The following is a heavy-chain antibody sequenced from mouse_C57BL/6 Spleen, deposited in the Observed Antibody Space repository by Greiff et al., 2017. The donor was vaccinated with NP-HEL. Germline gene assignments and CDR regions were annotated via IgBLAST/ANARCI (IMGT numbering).Heavy chain of an antibody. Sequence: VQLQQSGPGLVQPSQSLSITCTVSGFSLTSYGVHWVRQSPGKGLEWLGVIWSGGSTDYNAAFMSRLSITKDNSKSQVFFKMNSLQADDTAIYYCAKKDGSSYDAMDYWGQGTSVTVSS. CDR1: GFSLTSYG. CDR2: IWSGGST. J-gene: IGHJ4*01. D-gene: IGHD1-1*01. V-gene: IGHV2-5*01. CDR3: AKKDGSSYDAMDY.